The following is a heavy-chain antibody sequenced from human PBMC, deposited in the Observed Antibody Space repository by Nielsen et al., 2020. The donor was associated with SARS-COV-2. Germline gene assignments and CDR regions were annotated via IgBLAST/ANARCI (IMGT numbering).Heavy chain of an antibody. CDR2: IYHSGST. CDR3: ARSYGDYVPFDY. J-gene: IGHJ4*02. CDR1: GGSISSSNW. D-gene: IGHD4-17*01. V-gene: IGHV4-4*02. Sequence: GSLRLSCAVSGGSISSSNWWSWVRQPPGKGLEWIGEIYHSGSTNYNPSLKSRVTISVDTSKNQFSLKLSSVTAADTAVYYCARSYGDYVPFDYWGQGTLVTVSS.